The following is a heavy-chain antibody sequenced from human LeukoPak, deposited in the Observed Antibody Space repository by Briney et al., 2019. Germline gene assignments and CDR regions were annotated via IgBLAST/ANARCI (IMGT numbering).Heavy chain of an antibody. D-gene: IGHD5-18*01. V-gene: IGHV4-59*08. Sequence: SETLSLTCTVSGGSISSYYWSWIRQPPGKGLEWIGYIYYSGSTNYNPSLKSRVTISVDTSKNQFSLKLSSVTAADTAVYYCARHVIESSRGYSYGFYYYGMDVWGQGTTVTVSS. CDR3: ARHVIESSRGYSYGFYYYGMDV. CDR1: GGSISSYY. CDR2: IYYSGST. J-gene: IGHJ6*02.